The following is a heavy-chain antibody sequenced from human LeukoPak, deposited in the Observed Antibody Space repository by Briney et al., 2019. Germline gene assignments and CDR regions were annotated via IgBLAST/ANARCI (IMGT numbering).Heavy chain of an antibody. CDR1: GFTDSNNY. CDR3: ARDGTGSGSYYDY. D-gene: IGHD3-10*01. V-gene: IGHV4-59*02. J-gene: IGHJ4*02. Sequence: GSLRLSCAASGFTDSNNYMSWVRQAPGKGLEWIGHVYYSGSTNYNPSLKSRVTISVDTSKNQFSLKLTSVTAADTAVYYCARDGTGSGSYYDYWGQGTLVTVLS. CDR2: VYYSGST.